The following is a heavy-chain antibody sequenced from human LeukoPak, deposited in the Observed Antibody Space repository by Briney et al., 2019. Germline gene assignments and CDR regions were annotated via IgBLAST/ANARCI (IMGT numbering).Heavy chain of an antibody. CDR2: IYYSGST. D-gene: IGHD3-10*01. CDR1: GGSISSSNYY. CDR3: ARDWATWFGKNGGFDP. V-gene: IGHV4-39*02. J-gene: IGHJ5*02. Sequence: KPSETLSLTCAVSGGSISSSNYYWGWIRQPPGKGLEWIGTIYYSGSTYYNPSLKSRVTISVDTSKNQFSLKLSSVTAADTAVYYCARDWATWFGKNGGFDPWGQGTLVTVSS.